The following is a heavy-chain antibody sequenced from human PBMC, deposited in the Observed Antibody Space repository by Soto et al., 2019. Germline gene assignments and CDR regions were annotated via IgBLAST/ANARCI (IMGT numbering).Heavy chain of an antibody. CDR3: ARAELGDDTRGYSGYDTYPYMDV. D-gene: IGHD5-12*01. CDR1: GGSISSGGYY. Sequence: SETLSLTCTVSGGSISSGGYYWSWIRQHPGKGLEWIGYIYYSGSTYYNPSLKSRVTISVDTSKNQFSLKLSSVTAADTAVYYCARAELGDDTRGYSGYDTYPYMDVWGKGTTVTVSS. J-gene: IGHJ6*03. CDR2: IYYSGST. V-gene: IGHV4-31*03.